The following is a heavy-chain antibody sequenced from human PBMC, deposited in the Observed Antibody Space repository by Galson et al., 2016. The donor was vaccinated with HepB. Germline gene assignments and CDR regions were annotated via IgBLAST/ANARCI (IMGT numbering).Heavy chain of an antibody. Sequence: SETLSLTCDVHGGSISGYHWNWIRQPPGKGLEWLGEINDGGITSYSPSPESRVTVSVDLSKSQLSLNLVAVTAADTAVYYCARGRGRTWPTSDYWGQGVLVTVSS. CDR3: ARGRGRTWPTSDY. J-gene: IGHJ4*02. D-gene: IGHD2/OR15-2a*01. V-gene: IGHV4-34*01. CDR2: INDGGIT. CDR1: GGSISGYH.